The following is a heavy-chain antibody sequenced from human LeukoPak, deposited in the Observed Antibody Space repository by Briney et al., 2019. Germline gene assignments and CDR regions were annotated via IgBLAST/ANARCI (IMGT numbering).Heavy chain of an antibody. J-gene: IGHJ4*02. D-gene: IGHD6-19*01. CDR2: IYYSGST. CDR1: GGSISSYY. V-gene: IGHV4-59*01. CDR3: AREAYSSGWYPDY. Sequence: PSETLSLTCTVSGGSISSYYWSWIRQPPGKGLEWIGYIYYSGSTNYNPSLKSRVTISEDTSKNQFSLKLSSVTAADTAVYYCAREAYSSGWYPDYWGQGTLVTVSS.